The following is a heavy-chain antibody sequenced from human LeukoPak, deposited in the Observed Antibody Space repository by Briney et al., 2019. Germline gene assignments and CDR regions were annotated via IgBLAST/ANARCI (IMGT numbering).Heavy chain of an antibody. D-gene: IGHD3-3*01. CDR1: GFTVSNNY. CDR2: IYSGGGT. CDR3: ASRTRDYYYYGMDV. Sequence: GRSLRLSCAASGFTVSNNYMTWVRQAPGKGLEWVSLIYSGGGTYYADSVKGRFTISRDKSKNTLYLQMNSLRAEDTAVYYCASRTRDYYYYGMDVWGQGTTVTVSS. V-gene: IGHV3-66*01. J-gene: IGHJ6*02.